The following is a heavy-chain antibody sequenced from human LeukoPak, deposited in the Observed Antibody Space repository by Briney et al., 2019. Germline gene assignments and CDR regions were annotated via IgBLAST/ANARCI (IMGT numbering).Heavy chain of an antibody. J-gene: IGHJ4*02. Sequence: GRSLRLSCAASGFTFSSYGMHWVRQAPGKGLEWVALIGYDGTNEYYADSVKGRFTISRDNSKNTLYLQMKGLRAEDTAVYYCARDFYCSRTSCYAPSFDYWGQETLVTVSS. CDR3: ARDFYCSRTSCYAPSFDY. V-gene: IGHV3-33*01. CDR2: IGYDGTNE. D-gene: IGHD2-2*01. CDR1: GFTFSSYG.